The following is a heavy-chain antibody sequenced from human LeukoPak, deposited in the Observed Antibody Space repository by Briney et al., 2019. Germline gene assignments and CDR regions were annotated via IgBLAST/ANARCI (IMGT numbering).Heavy chain of an antibody. D-gene: IGHD1-26*01. J-gene: IGHJ3*02. Sequence: GGSLRLSCAASGFTFSSYSMNWGRQAPGKGLEWVSIIYGGGSTFYADSVKGRFTISRDNSKNTLYLQMNSLRAEDTAVYYCARGGSYLSAFDIWGQGTMVTVSS. V-gene: IGHV3-53*01. CDR3: ARGGSYLSAFDI. CDR2: IYGGGST. CDR1: GFTFSSYS.